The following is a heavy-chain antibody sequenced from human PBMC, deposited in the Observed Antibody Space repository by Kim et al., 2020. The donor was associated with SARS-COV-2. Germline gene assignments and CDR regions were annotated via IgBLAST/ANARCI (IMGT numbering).Heavy chain of an antibody. D-gene: IGHD2-15*01. V-gene: IGHV4-34*01. CDR3: ARTPSCHDY. J-gene: IGHJ4*02. CDR2: GST. Sequence: GSTTSNPSLQGRVTISVDTSKNQFSLKLGSVTAADTAVYYCARTPSCHDYWGQGTLVSVSS.